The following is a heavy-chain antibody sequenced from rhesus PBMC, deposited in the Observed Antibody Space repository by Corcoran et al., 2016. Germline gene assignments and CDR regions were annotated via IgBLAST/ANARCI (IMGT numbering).Heavy chain of an antibody. D-gene: IGHD1-44*02. CDR1: GFTISTYG. J-gene: IGHJ4*01. CDR3: AKRGESGSPDYCDS. V-gene: IGHV3S25*01. CDR2: INTGGGNT. Sequence: EVRLVESGGGLAKPGGSLRLSCAASGFTISTYGMSWVRQAPGKGLEWVSGINTGGGNTKYPDSGKGRFTISRDNSKNTLSLEMHSVRTEDTAVYYCAKRGESGSPDYCDSWGQGVLVTVSS.